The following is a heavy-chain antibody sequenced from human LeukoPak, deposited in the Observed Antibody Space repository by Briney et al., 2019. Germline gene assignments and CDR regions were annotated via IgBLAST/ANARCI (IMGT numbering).Heavy chain of an antibody. CDR1: GGSFSGYY. D-gene: IGHD3-10*01. CDR3: ARGRYYGSGSYYKSSYYYGMDV. V-gene: IGHV4-34*01. J-gene: IGHJ6*02. Sequence: SETLSLTCAVYGGSFSGYYWSWIRQPPGKGLEWIGEINHSGSTNYNPSLKSRVTISVDTSKNQFSLKLSSVTAADTAVYYCARGRYYGSGSYYKSSYYYGMDVWGQGATVTVSS. CDR2: INHSGST.